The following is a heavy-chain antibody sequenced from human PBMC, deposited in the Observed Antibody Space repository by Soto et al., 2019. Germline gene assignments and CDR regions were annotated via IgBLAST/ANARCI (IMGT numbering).Heavy chain of an antibody. CDR3: ARLQAAAGDNDLTFDY. D-gene: IGHD6-13*01. CDR1: GYSFTSYW. CDR2: IDPSDSFT. Sequence: EVQLVQSGAEVKKPGESLRISCKDSGYSFTSYWISWVRQMPGKGLEWMGRIDPSDSFTNYSPSFQGHVTISADKSIXXADRQWSSLKAPDTAMYYCARLQAAAGDNDLTFDYWGQGTLVTVSS. J-gene: IGHJ4*02. V-gene: IGHV5-10-1*01.